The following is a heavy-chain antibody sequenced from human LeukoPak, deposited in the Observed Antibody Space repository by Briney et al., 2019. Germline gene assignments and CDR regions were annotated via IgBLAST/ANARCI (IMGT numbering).Heavy chain of an antibody. CDR1: GDTFNNYA. Sequence: SVKVSCKASGDTFNNYAFSWVRQAPGQGLEWVGGIIPIFGTANYAQKFQGRVTITADKSTSTAYMELSRLRSDDTAVYYCARGSSSSPAHFDYWGQGTLVTVSS. D-gene: IGHD6-6*01. V-gene: IGHV1-69*06. J-gene: IGHJ4*02. CDR2: IIPIFGTA. CDR3: ARGSSSSPAHFDY.